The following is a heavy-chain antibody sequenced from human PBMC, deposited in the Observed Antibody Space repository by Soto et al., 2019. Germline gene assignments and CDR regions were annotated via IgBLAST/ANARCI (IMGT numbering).Heavy chain of an antibody. V-gene: IGHV3-33*01. CDR2: IWYDGSNK. Sequence: GGSLRLSCXASGFTFSIYGMHWVRQAPGNGLEWVAVIWYDGSNKYYADSVKGRFTISRDXAKNSLYLQINSLRDEDTAVYYCXRDXRLAIDYWGQVTLVTVSS. J-gene: IGHJ4*02. CDR1: GFTFSIYG. CDR3: XRDXRLAIDY.